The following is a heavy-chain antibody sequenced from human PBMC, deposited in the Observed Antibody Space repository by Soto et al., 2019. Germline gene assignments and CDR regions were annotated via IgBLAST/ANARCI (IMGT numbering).Heavy chain of an antibody. CDR1: GGSISSGDYY. Sequence: QVQLQESDPGLVKPSQTLSLTCTVSGGSISSGDYYWSWIRQPPGKGLEWIGYIYYSGSTYYNPSLKSRVTISVDTSKNQFSLKLSSVTAADTAVYYCARAGGFGATTIDYWGQGTLVTVSS. V-gene: IGHV4-30-4*01. J-gene: IGHJ4*02. D-gene: IGHD3-10*01. CDR3: ARAGGFGATTIDY. CDR2: IYYSGST.